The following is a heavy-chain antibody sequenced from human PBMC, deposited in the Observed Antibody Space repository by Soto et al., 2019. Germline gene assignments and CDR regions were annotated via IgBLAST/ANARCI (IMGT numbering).Heavy chain of an antibody. CDR3: ARVVRIARYFDY. Sequence: PSETLSLTCTVSSGSISSSSYYWGWIRQPPGKGLEWIGSIYYSGSTYYNPSLKSRVTISVDTAKNQFSLKLSSVTAADTAVYYCARVVRIARYFDYWGQGTLVTVSS. CDR1: SGSISSSSYY. V-gene: IGHV4-39*07. J-gene: IGHJ4*02. D-gene: IGHD6-6*01. CDR2: IYYSGST.